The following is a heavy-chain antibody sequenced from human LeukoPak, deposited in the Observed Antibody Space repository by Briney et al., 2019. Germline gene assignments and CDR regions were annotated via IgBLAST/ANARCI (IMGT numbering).Heavy chain of an antibody. D-gene: IGHD3-10*01. J-gene: IGHJ4*02. Sequence: GGSLRLSCAASGFTFSSYSMNWVRQAPGKGLEWASSISSSSSYIYYADSVKGRFTISRDNAKNSLYLQMNSLRAEDTAVYYCVPGSGSRGKYYFDYWGQGTLVTVSS. CDR2: ISSSSSYI. V-gene: IGHV3-21*01. CDR1: GFTFSSYS. CDR3: VPGSGSRGKYYFDY.